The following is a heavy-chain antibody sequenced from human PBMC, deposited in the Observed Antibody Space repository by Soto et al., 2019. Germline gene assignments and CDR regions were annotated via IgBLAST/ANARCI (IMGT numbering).Heavy chain of an antibody. CDR3: ARGVTLVRGVIHTPYFDY. CDR2: IYYSGST. V-gene: IGHV4-31*03. Sequence: LSLTCTVSGGSISSGGYYWSWIRQHPGKGLEWIGYIYYSGSTYYNPSLKSRVTISVDTSKNQFSLKLSSVTAADTAVYYCARGVTLVRGVIHTPYFDYWGQGTLVTVSS. J-gene: IGHJ4*02. D-gene: IGHD3-10*01. CDR1: GGSISSGGYY.